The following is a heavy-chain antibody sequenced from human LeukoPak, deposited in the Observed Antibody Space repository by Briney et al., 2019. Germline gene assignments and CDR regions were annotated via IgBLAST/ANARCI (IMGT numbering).Heavy chain of an antibody. D-gene: IGHD1-26*01. CDR1: GFTFDDYG. CDR2: INWNGGST. CDR3: ARTSGSYQRLFDY. V-gene: IGHV3-20*04. Sequence: PGGSLRLYCAASGFTFDDYGMSWVRQAPGKGLEWVSGINWNGGSTGYADSVKGRFTIARDNAKDSLYLQMNSLRVEDTAVYYCARTSGSYQRLFDYWGQGTLVTVSS. J-gene: IGHJ4*02.